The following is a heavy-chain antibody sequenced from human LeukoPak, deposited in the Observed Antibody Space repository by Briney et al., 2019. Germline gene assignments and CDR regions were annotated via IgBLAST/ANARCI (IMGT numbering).Heavy chain of an antibody. J-gene: IGHJ5*02. Sequence: GGSLRLSCAASGFTFGSYSMNWVRQAPGKGLEWVSSISSSSSYIYYADSVKGRFTISRDNAKNSLYLQMNSLRAEDTAVYYCARDYYDSSGFGWFDPWGQGTLVTVSS. D-gene: IGHD3-22*01. V-gene: IGHV3-21*01. CDR2: ISSSSSYI. CDR1: GFTFGSYS. CDR3: ARDYYDSSGFGWFDP.